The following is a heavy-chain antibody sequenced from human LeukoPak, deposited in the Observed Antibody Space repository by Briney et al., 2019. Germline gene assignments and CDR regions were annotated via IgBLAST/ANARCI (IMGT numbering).Heavy chain of an antibody. CDR3: ARVPGIKALDI. V-gene: IGHV3-11*04. CDR2: IRSSDNTI. Sequence: GGSLRLSCAASGFTFSNHYMSWIRQAPGKGLEWLSYIRSSDNTIYYADSVKGRFTISRDNAKNSLYLQMNSLRAEDTAVYYCARVPGIKALDIWGQGAVVTVSS. D-gene: IGHD1-1*01. CDR1: GFTFSNHY. J-gene: IGHJ3*02.